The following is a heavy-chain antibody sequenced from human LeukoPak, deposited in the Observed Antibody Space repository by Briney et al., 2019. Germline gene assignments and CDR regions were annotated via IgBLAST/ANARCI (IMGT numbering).Heavy chain of an antibody. CDR2: IKPGGSEK. V-gene: IGHV3-7*04. CDR3: ARGDFWSGDYTDAFDV. J-gene: IGHJ3*01. D-gene: IGHD3-3*01. CDR1: GFTFSNYW. Sequence: PGGSLRLSCAASGFTFSNYWMSWVRQAPGKGVEWVANIKPGGSEKDYVDSVKGRFIISRDNVRNALYLQMNSLRVGDTALYYCARGDFWSGDYTDAFDVWGQGTMVTVSS.